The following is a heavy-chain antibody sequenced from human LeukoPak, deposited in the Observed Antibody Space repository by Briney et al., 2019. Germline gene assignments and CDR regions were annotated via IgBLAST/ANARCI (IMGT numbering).Heavy chain of an antibody. V-gene: IGHV3-7*01. CDR3: ARDAKDILTGYYSLDY. Sequence: GGSLRLSCAAPGFTFSSYWMSWVRQAPGKGLEWVANIKQDGSEKYYVDSVKGRFTISRDNAKNSLYLQMNSLRAEDTAVYYCARDAKDILTGYYSLDYWGQGTLVTVSS. D-gene: IGHD3-9*01. CDR2: IKQDGSEK. J-gene: IGHJ4*02. CDR1: GFTFSSYW.